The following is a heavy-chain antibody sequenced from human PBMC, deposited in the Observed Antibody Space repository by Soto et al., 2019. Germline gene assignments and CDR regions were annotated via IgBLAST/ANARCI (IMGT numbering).Heavy chain of an antibody. V-gene: IGHV4-61*01. J-gene: IGHJ6*02. CDR3: ARDTVTTFEDDYYYYGMDV. Sequence: SETLSLTCTVSGGSVSSGSYYWSWIRQPPGKGLEWIGYIYYSGSTNYNPSLKSRVTISVDTSKNQFSLKLSSVTAADTAVYYCARDTVTTFEDDYYYYGMDVWGQGTTVTVSS. CDR1: GGSVSSGSYY. CDR2: IYYSGST. D-gene: IGHD4-4*01.